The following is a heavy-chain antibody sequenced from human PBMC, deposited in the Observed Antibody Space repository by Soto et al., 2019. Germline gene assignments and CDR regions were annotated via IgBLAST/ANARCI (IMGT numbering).Heavy chain of an antibody. D-gene: IGHD3-22*01. Sequence: GESLKISCNGSGYSFAGYWITWVRQKPGKGLEWMGRIDPSDSQTYYSPSFRGHVTISVTKSITTVFLQWSSLRASDTAMYYCARQIYDSDTGPNFQYYFDSWGQGTPVTVSS. J-gene: IGHJ4*02. CDR1: GYSFAGYW. V-gene: IGHV5-10-1*01. CDR3: ARQIYDSDTGPNFQYYFDS. CDR2: IDPSDSQT.